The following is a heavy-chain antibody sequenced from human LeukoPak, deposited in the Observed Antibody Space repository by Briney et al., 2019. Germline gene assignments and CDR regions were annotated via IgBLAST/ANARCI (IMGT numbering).Heavy chain of an antibody. CDR3: AKLTSDTMVRGVTTDY. J-gene: IGHJ4*02. CDR1: GFTFSSYA. Sequence: GGSLRLSCAASGFTFSSYAMSWVRQAPGKGLEWVSSITANGGGTYYADSVKGRFSISRDNSRNTLYLQVTSLRAEDTAVYYCAKLTSDTMVRGVTTDYWGQGTLVTVSS. D-gene: IGHD3-10*01. CDR2: ITANGGGT. V-gene: IGHV3-23*01.